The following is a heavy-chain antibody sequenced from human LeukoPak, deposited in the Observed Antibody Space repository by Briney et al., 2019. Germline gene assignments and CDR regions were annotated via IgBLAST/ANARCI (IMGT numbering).Heavy chain of an antibody. CDR3: AKGGCRGTCNPLAY. CDR1: GFTFSGSG. V-gene: IGHV3-23*01. J-gene: IGHJ4*02. CDR2: SGDSDGST. D-gene: IGHD2-15*01. Sequence: GGSLRLSCAASGFTFSGSGMSWVRRAPGKGLEWISSSGDSDGSTYYADSLKGRFTISRDNSKNTLYLQMNNLRAEDTAVYYCAKGGCRGTCNPLAYWGQGALVTVSP.